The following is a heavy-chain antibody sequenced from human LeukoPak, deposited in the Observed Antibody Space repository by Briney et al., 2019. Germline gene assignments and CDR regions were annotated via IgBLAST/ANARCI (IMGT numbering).Heavy chain of an antibody. Sequence: GGSLRLSCAAPGFTFHDYAIHWVRQAPGKGLEWVSLISGDGGSTFYADSVKGRFTISRDNSKNSLYLQMNSLRSDDTALYYCARESESSGWYDYWGQGTLVTVSS. V-gene: IGHV3-43*02. J-gene: IGHJ4*02. D-gene: IGHD6-19*01. CDR3: ARESESSGWYDY. CDR2: ISGDGGST. CDR1: GFTFHDYA.